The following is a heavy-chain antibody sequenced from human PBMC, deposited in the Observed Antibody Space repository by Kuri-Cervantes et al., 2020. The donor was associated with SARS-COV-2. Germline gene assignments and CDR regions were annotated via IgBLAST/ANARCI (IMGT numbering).Heavy chain of an antibody. CDR1: GFTFSSYG. J-gene: IGHJ4*02. CDR2: ISYDGSNK. Sequence: GGSLRLSCAASGFTFSSYGMHWVRQAPGKGLEWVAVISYDGSNKYYADSVKGRFTISRDNSKNTPYLQMNSLRAEDTAVYYCARDRRPHMYDILTGYFRPFDYWGQGTLVTVSS. CDR3: ARDRRPHMYDILTGYFRPFDY. V-gene: IGHV3-30*03. D-gene: IGHD3-9*01.